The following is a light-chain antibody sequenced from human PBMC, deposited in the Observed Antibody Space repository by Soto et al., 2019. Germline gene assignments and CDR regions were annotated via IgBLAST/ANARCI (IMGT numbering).Light chain of an antibody. V-gene: IGKV1-39*01. CDR1: QTISSY. J-gene: IGKJ3*01. CDR2: DAS. CDR3: QQSYNTPRT. Sequence: DIQMTQSPSSLSASVGDRVTITCRASQTISSYLNWYQQKPGKAPKLLIYDASSLQSGVPSRFSGSGSGTDFTLTISSLQPEDFATYYCQQSYNTPRTFGPGTTVDV.